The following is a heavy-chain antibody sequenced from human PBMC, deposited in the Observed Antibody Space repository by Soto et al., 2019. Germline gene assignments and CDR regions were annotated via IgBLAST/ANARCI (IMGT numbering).Heavy chain of an antibody. CDR3: AKVSSSWYAGFFDL. V-gene: IGHV3-23*01. Sequence: GGSLRLSCTASGFTFSSHAMTLVRQAPGKGLEWVSGLSGSGGSIYYADSVKGRFTISRDNSMNTLYLQMKSLRAEDTAVYYCAKVSSSWYAGFFDLWGQGTPVTVSS. D-gene: IGHD6-13*01. J-gene: IGHJ4*02. CDR2: LSGSGGSI. CDR1: GFTFSSHA.